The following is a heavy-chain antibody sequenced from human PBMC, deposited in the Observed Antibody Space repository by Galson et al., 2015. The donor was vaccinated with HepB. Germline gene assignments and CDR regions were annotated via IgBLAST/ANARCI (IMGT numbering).Heavy chain of an antibody. D-gene: IGHD3-16*02. CDR3: AKDPGLEYYHDTPYFDY. CDR2: ISSSGITT. V-gene: IGHV3-23*01. CDR1: IFTFSNYA. J-gene: IGHJ4*02. Sequence: SLRLSCAASIFTFSNYAMTWVRQAPGKGLEWVSSISSSGITTYYADSVKGRFTISRDNSKNILFLQMNNLRAEDTAMYYCAKDPGLEYYHDTPYFDYWGQGTLVTVSS.